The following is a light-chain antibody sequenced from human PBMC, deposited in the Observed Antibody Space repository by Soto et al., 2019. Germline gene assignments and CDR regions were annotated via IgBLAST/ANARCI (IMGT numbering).Light chain of an antibody. CDR3: QQSYSTPYT. Sequence: DIQMTQSPSSLSASVGDRVTITCRASQSISSYLNWYQQKPGKAPKLLIYAASSLQSGVPSRFSGSGSGTDFTLNISSLQPEDFATYYCQQSYSTPYTFGQGTKVEIK. V-gene: IGKV1-39*01. J-gene: IGKJ2*01. CDR1: QSISSY. CDR2: AAS.